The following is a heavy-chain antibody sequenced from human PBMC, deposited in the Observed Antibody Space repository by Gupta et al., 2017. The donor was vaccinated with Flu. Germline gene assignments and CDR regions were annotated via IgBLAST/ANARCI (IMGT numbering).Heavy chain of an antibody. J-gene: IGHJ3*02. CDR3: VRDPESYAFDI. CDR2: INEDGGTT. Sequence: EVPLVESGGDLVQPGRSLRLSCVASGFTFRSSWMTWVRQVQGTGLEFVANINEDGGTTKYMDSVKGRFTISRDNAKDSVYLQMNSQRVDDTATYYCVRDPESYAFDIWGQGTMVTVS. V-gene: IGHV3-7*01. CDR1: GFTFRSSW.